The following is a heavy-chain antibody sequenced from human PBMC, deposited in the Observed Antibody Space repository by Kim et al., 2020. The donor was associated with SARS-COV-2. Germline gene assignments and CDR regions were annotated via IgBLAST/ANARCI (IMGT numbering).Heavy chain of an antibody. CDR3: ARRNGDPRYFDL. D-gene: IGHD7-27*01. J-gene: IGHJ2*01. Sequence: NYNPSLKSRVTISVETSKNQFSLKLSTVTAADTAVYYCARRNGDPRYFDLWGRGTLVTVSS. V-gene: IGHV4-34*01.